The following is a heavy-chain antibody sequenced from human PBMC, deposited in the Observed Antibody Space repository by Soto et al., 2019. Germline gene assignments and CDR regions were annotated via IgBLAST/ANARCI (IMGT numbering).Heavy chain of an antibody. J-gene: IGHJ6*02. Sequence: GESLKISCEGAGYKLGSAWIAWVRQMPGKGLEWVGVIYPGDSDTRYSPSFRGQVTISADKSISHVYLQWSSLKASDTAMYYCARNRLRQYYYGMDVWGQGTTVTVSS. CDR3: ARNRLRQYYYGMDV. D-gene: IGHD3-10*01. CDR2: IYPGDSDT. CDR1: GYKLGSAW. V-gene: IGHV5-51*01.